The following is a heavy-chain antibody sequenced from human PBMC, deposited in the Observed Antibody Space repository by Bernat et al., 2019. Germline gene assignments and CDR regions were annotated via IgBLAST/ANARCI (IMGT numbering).Heavy chain of an antibody. CDR2: IYYSGST. CDR3: ARGTPITGTTGPGWFDP. Sequence: QVQLQESGPGLVKPSETLSLTCTVSGGSISSYYWSWIRQPPGKGLEWIGYIYYSGSTNYNPSLKSRVTISVDTSKNQFSLKLSSVTAADTAVYYCARGTPITGTTGPGWFDPWGQGTLVTVSS. V-gene: IGHV4-59*01. D-gene: IGHD1-7*01. J-gene: IGHJ5*02. CDR1: GGSISSYY.